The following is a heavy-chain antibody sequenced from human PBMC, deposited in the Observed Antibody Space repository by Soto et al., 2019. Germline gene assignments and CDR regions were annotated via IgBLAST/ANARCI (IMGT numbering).Heavy chain of an antibody. CDR2: ISASNGKT. V-gene: IGHV1-18*01. Sequence: ASVKVSCKASGYTFRNFGFSWVRQAPGQGLQWMGWISASNGKTNYAQKMQGRVTMTTDASSATAYMELRSLRADDTAVYYCARDRHRGHDSLDFWGQGTLVTVSS. J-gene: IGHJ1*01. CDR3: ARDRHRGHDSLDF. D-gene: IGHD5-12*01. CDR1: GYTFRNFG.